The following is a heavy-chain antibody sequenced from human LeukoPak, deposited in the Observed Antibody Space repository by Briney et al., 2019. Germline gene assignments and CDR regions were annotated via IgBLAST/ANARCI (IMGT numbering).Heavy chain of an antibody. CDR3: ARPGRGGIYFFDF. D-gene: IGHD2-21*01. J-gene: IGHJ4*02. Sequence: GASVKVSCKASGYTFTYYAINWVRQAPGQGLEWMGWINTNTGNPMYAQGFTGRFVFSLDTSVSTAYLQISSLKAEDTAVYFCARPGRGGIYFFDFWGQGTLVTVSS. CDR2: INTNTGNP. CDR1: GYTFTYYA. V-gene: IGHV7-4-1*02.